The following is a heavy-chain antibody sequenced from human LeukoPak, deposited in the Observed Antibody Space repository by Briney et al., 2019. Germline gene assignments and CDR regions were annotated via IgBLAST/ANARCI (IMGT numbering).Heavy chain of an antibody. CDR3: ARHNRYYYGSGSYGNWFDP. CDR2: IYYSGST. D-gene: IGHD3-10*01. CDR1: GGSVSSGSYY. Sequence: SETLSLTRTVSGGSVSSGSYYWSWIRQPPGKGLEWIGYIYYSGSTNYNPSLKSRVTISVDTSKNQFSLKLSSVTAADTAVYYCARHNRYYYGSGSYGNWFDPWGQGTLVTVSS. J-gene: IGHJ5*02. V-gene: IGHV4-61*01.